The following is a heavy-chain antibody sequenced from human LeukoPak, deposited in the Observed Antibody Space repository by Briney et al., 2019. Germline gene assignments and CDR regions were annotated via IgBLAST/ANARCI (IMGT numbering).Heavy chain of an antibody. CDR1: GYTFTSYG. Sequence: ASVKVSCKASGYTFTSYGISWVRQAPGQGLEWMGWISAYNGNTNYAQKLQGRVTMTTDTSTSTAYMELRSLRSDDTAVYYCGKGPRKAAGCTLGPSCPSKNWFDPWGQGTLVTVSS. V-gene: IGHV1-18*01. J-gene: IGHJ5*02. CDR3: GKGPRKAAGCTLGPSCPSKNWFDP. D-gene: IGHD6-13*01. CDR2: ISAYNGNT.